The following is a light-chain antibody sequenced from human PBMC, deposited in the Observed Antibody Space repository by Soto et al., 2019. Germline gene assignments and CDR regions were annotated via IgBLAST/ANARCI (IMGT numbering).Light chain of an antibody. J-gene: IGLJ1*01. Sequence: QSVLTQPGSVTGSPGQSIRISCNGTRSEVSSYNYVPWYQHHPAKAPRLMIYASSYRPSGVSHRFSGSRSGNTASLTISGLQADDEADYYCSSYTSCSTLYVFGTGTTVTAL. CDR1: RSEVSSYNY. V-gene: IGLV2-14*03. CDR2: ASS. CDR3: SSYTSCSTLYV.